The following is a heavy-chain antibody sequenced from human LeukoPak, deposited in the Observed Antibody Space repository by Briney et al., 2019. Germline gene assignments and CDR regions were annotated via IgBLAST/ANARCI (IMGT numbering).Heavy chain of an antibody. D-gene: IGHD5-18*01. CDR3: ARDRLNGYSFAFDY. Sequence: SETLSLTCTVSGGSISSGDYYWSWIRQPPGKGLEWIGYIYYSGSTYYNPSLKSRVTISVDTSKNQFSLKLSSVTAADTAVYYCARDRLNGYSFAFDYWGQGTLVTVSS. J-gene: IGHJ4*02. CDR2: IYYSGST. V-gene: IGHV4-30-4*08. CDR1: GGSISSGDYY.